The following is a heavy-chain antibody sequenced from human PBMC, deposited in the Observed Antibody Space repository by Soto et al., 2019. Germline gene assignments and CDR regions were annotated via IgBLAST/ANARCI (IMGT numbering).Heavy chain of an antibody. CDR2: VHYSGNT. Sequence: SETLSLTCTVSGYSISSGYHWAWLRQPPGRGLEWLGSVHYSGNTDYNPSLKSRLTISVDKSKNQFSLNLSSVTAADTAVYYCARQDRVVAEGRWFDPWGQGTLVTVSS. J-gene: IGHJ5*02. CDR1: GYSISSGYH. D-gene: IGHD2-15*01. V-gene: IGHV4-38-2*02. CDR3: ARQDRVVAEGRWFDP.